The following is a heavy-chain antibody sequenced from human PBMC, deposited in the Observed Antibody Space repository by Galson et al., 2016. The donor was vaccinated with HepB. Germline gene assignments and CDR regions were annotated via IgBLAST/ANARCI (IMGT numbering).Heavy chain of an antibody. V-gene: IGHV4-59*01. CDR3: ASPGATGGFDN. CDR1: GGPFSNYY. CDR2: VFYTGTT. D-gene: IGHD1-26*01. Sequence: SETLSLTCTVSGGPFSNYYWNWIRQPPGKGLEWMGYVFYTGTTNYNPSLMSRVTISVDTSKRHFSLRLNSVTAADTAVYFCASPGATGGFDNGGQGTLVTGSS. J-gene: IGHJ4*02.